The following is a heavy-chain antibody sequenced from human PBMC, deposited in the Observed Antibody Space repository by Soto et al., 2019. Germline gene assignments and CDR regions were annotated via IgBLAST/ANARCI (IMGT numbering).Heavy chain of an antibody. V-gene: IGHV1-18*01. CDR1: GYTFTSYG. CDR2: ISAYNGNT. J-gene: IGHJ6*02. Sequence: GASVKVSCKASGYTFTSYGISWARQAPGQGLEWMGWISAYNGNTNYAQKLQGRVTMTTDTSTSTAYMELRSLRSDDTAVYYCASYCSGGSCHYYYGMDVWGQGTTVTVSS. D-gene: IGHD2-15*01. CDR3: ASYCSGGSCHYYYGMDV.